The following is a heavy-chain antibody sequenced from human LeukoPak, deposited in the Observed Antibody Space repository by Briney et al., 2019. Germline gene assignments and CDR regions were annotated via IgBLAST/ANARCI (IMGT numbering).Heavy chain of an antibody. Sequence: SETLSLTCTVSGGSISSSSYYWGWIRQPPGKGLEWIGSIYHSGSTYYNPSLKSRVTISVDTSKNQFSLKLSSVTAADTAVYYCARDDSSGYRYYFDYWGQGTLVTVSS. D-gene: IGHD3-22*01. CDR3: ARDDSSGYRYYFDY. CDR2: IYHSGST. V-gene: IGHV4-39*07. CDR1: GGSISSSSYY. J-gene: IGHJ4*02.